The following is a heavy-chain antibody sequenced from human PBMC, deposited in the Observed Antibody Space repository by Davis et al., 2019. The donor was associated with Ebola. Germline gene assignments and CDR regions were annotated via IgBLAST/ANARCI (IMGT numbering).Heavy chain of an antibody. CDR3: ARVRRWLQFDAFDI. Sequence: GGSLRLSCAASGFTFSDYYMSWIRQAPGKGLEWVSYISSSGSTIYYADSLKGRFTISRDNAKNSLYLQMNSLRAEATAVYYCARVRRWLQFDAFDIWGQGTMVTVSS. CDR2: ISSSGSTI. V-gene: IGHV3-11*01. J-gene: IGHJ3*02. CDR1: GFTFSDYY. D-gene: IGHD5-24*01.